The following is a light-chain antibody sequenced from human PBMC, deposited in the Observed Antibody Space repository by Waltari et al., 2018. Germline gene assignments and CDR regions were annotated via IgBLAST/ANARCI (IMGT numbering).Light chain of an antibody. Sequence: QSVLTQPPSVSGTPGQRVTISCRGSTSNIGAGHDVHWYQHLPGTAPKLIIYGNNKRPAGVPDRFSGSKSGTSASLAITGLQADDEADYFCQSFDNMLSGGVVFGGGTKLAVL. V-gene: IGLV1-40*01. CDR2: GNN. J-gene: IGLJ2*01. CDR3: QSFDNMLSGGVV. CDR1: TSNIGAGHD.